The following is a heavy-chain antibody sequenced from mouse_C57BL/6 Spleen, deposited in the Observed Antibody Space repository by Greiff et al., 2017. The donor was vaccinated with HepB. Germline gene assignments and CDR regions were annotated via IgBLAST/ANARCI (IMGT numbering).Heavy chain of an antibody. CDR3: ARFDYDVYYAMDY. Sequence: QVQLKQPGTELVKPGASVKLSCKASGYTFPSYWMHWVKQRPGQGLEWIGNINPSNGGTNYNEKFKSKATLTVDKSSSTAYMQLSSLTSEDSAVYYCARFDYDVYYAMDYWGQGTSVTVSS. J-gene: IGHJ4*01. CDR2: INPSNGGT. CDR1: GYTFPSYW. D-gene: IGHD2-4*01. V-gene: IGHV1-53*01.